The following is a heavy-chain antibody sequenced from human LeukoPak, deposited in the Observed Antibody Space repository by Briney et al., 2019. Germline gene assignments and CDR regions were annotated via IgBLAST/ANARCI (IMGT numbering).Heavy chain of an antibody. Sequence: GGTLRLSCSASGFTFNIHGMNWVRQAPGKGLEWVAFIRYDGSNKYYADSVKGRFTISRDNSKNTLYLQMNSLRAEDTAVYYCAKGSKAVIFTRDHYMDVWGKGSTVTISS. CDR2: IRYDGSNK. D-gene: IGHD3/OR15-3a*01. J-gene: IGHJ6*03. V-gene: IGHV3-30*02. CDR1: GFTFNIHG. CDR3: AKGSKAVIFTRDHYMDV.